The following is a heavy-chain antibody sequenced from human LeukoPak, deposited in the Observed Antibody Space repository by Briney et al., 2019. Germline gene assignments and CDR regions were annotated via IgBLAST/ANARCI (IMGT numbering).Heavy chain of an antibody. J-gene: IGHJ4*02. V-gene: IGHV3-30*02. Sequence: PGXSLRLSCGASGFTFSNYGMHWVRQAPGKGLEWVAFIPYDGSNKYYADSLKGRFTISRDNSKDTLYLQMNSLRAEDTAIYYCAKDICGGDCYPHGGYWGQGTLVTVSS. CDR3: AKDICGGDCYPHGGY. CDR1: GFTFSNYG. D-gene: IGHD2-21*01. CDR2: IPYDGSNK.